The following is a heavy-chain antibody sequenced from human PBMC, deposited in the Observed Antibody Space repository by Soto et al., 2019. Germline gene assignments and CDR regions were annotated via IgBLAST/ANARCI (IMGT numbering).Heavy chain of an antibody. CDR2: IRSKAYGGTT. V-gene: IGHV3-49*03. D-gene: IGHD2-8*01. CDR3: TREWHCTNGVCYPSFDY. CDR1: GFTFGDYA. J-gene: IGHJ4*02. Sequence: PGGSLRLSCTASGFTFGDYAISWFRQAPGKGLEWVGFIRSKAYGGTTEYAASVKGRFTISRDDSKSIAYLQMNSLKTEDTAVYYCTREWHCTNGVCYPSFDYWGQGTLVTVSS.